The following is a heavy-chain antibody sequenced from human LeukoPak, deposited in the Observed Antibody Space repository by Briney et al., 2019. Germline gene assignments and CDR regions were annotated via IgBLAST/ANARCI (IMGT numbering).Heavy chain of an antibody. D-gene: IGHD6-13*01. Sequence: GGSLRLSCAASVFTFYDYAMHCVRHAPGEGLEWVSGISWNSGSIGYADSVKGRFTISRDNAKNSLYLQMNSLRAEDTALYYCAKDTGIAAARTFDYWGQGTLVTVSS. CDR3: AKDTGIAAARTFDY. CDR1: VFTFYDYA. J-gene: IGHJ4*02. V-gene: IGHV3-9*01. CDR2: ISWNSGSI.